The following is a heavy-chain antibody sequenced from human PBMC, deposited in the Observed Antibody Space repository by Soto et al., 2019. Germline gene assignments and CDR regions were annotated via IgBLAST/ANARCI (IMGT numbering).Heavy chain of an antibody. Sequence: SETLSLTCTVSGGSISSRSYYWGWIRQPPGKGLEWIGTIYYSGSTYGNPSLKSRVTISVDTSKNQLSLRLSSVTAADTAVYYCARLYSGSYFDYWGQGTLVTVS. D-gene: IGHD1-26*01. CDR2: IYYSGST. J-gene: IGHJ4*02. V-gene: IGHV4-39*01. CDR3: ARLYSGSYFDY. CDR1: GGSISSRSYY.